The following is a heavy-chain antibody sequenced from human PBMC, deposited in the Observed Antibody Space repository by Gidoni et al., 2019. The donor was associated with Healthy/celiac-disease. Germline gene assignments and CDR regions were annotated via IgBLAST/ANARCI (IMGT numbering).Heavy chain of an antibody. CDR3: AKEIPDYGDYVFDY. J-gene: IGHJ4*02. D-gene: IGHD4-17*01. CDR2: IGGNGYNT. CDR1: GFIFSTSV. V-gene: IGHV3-23*01. Sequence: EVQLLESGGGLVQPGVSLIRSCAASGFIFSTSVMSWVRQAPGKGLEWVSVIGGNGYNTHYADAVKGRFTISRDNSKNTLYLHMSGLRGDDTAKYFCAKEIPDYGDYVFDYWGQGTVVTVSS.